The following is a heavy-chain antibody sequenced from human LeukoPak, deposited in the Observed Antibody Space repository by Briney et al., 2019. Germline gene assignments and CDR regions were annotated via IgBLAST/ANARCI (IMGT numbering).Heavy chain of an antibody. J-gene: IGHJ3*02. CDR3: ARRFGTTTVAYDAFDI. Sequence: PSETLSLTCTVSGGSISSSSYYWGWIRQPPGKGLEWIGYIYYSGSTNYNPSLKSRVTISVDTSKNQFSLKLSSVTAADTAVYYCARRFGTTTVAYDAFDIWGQGTMVTVSS. CDR2: IYYSGST. CDR1: GGSISSSSYY. V-gene: IGHV4-61*05. D-gene: IGHD4-23*01.